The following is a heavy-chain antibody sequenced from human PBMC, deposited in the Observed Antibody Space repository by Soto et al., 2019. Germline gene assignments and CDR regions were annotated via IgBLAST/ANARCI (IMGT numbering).Heavy chain of an antibody. Sequence: GGSLRFSCAASGFTFSSYWMSWVRQAPGKGLEWVANIKQDGSEKYYVDSVKGRFTTSRDNAKNSLYLQMNSLRAEDTAVYYCARSSIYYDFWSGYLVVWGKGTTVTVSS. D-gene: IGHD3-3*01. V-gene: IGHV3-7*01. CDR1: GFTFSSYW. CDR3: ARSSIYYDFWSGYLVV. CDR2: IKQDGSEK. J-gene: IGHJ6*04.